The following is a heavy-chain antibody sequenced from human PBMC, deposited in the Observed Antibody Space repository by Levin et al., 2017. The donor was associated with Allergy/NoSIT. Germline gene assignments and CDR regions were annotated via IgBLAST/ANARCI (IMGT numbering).Heavy chain of an antibody. CDR2: IWYDGSNK. J-gene: IGHJ3*02. V-gene: IGHV3-33*01. D-gene: IGHD4-17*01. CDR3: AREDDDYGNGEGAFDI. CDR1: GFTFSSYG. Sequence: TGGSLRLSCAASGFTFSSYGMHWVRQAPGKGLEWVAVIWYDGSNKYYADSVKGRFTISRDNSKNTLYLQMNSLRAEDTAVYYCAREDDDYGNGEGAFDIWGQGTMVTVSS.